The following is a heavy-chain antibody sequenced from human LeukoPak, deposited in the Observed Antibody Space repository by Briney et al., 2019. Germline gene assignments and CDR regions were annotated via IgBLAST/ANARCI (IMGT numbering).Heavy chain of an antibody. J-gene: IGHJ4*02. V-gene: IGHV3-23*01. CDR1: GFTFSSYA. CDR3: AKDRSPWLQLSRFDY. CDR2: ISGSGGST. D-gene: IGHD5-24*01. Sequence: PGGSLRLSCAASGFTFSSYAMSWVRQAPGKGLEWVSAISGSGGSTYYADSVKGRFTISRDNSKNTLYLQMSSLRAEDTAVYYCAKDRSPWLQLSRFDYWGQGTLVTVSS.